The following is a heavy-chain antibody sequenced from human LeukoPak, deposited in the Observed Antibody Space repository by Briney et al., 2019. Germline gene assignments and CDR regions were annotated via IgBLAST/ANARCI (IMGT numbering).Heavy chain of an antibody. J-gene: IGHJ4*02. D-gene: IGHD7-27*01. CDR3: ARADTGAL. V-gene: IGHV1-24*01. CDR1: GYTLTELS. CDR2: FDPEDGET. Sequence: GASVKVSCKVSGYTLTELSMHWVRQAPGKGLEWMGGFDPEDGETIYAQKFQGRVTMTRNTSISTAYMELSSLRSEDTAVYYCARADTGALWGQGTLGTVSS.